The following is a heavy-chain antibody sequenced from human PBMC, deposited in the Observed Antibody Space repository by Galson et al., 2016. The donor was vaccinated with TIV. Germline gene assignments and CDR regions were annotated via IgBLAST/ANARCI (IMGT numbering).Heavy chain of an antibody. J-gene: IGHJ1*01. D-gene: IGHD3-3*02. Sequence: ETLSLTCTVSGGSLSSGSHYWTWIRQPAGKGLEWIGHISSTGNTKYNPSPKSRVTISIDTSQKQFSLRLTSVTAADTAMYYCATGNGFEYLQYWGQGTLVTVSS. CDR1: GGSLSSGSHY. CDR3: ATGNGFEYLQY. CDR2: ISSTGNT. V-gene: IGHV4-61*10.